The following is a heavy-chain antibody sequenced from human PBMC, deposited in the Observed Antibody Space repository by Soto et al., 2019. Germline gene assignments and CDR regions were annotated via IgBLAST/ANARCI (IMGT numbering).Heavy chain of an antibody. CDR2: INHSGST. D-gene: IGHD3-10*01. J-gene: IGHJ6*02. V-gene: IGHV4-34*01. Sequence: QVQLQQWGAGLLKPSETLSLTCAVYGGSFSGYYWSWIRQPPGKGLEWIGEINHSGSTNYNPSLKSRVTISVDTSKNQFSLKLSSVTAADTAVYYCARVPMVRGVMLWRYYYYYGMDVWGLGTTVTVSS. CDR1: GGSFSGYY. CDR3: ARVPMVRGVMLWRYYYYYGMDV.